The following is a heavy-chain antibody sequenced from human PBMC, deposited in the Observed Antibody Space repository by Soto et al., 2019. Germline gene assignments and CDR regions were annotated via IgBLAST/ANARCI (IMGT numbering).Heavy chain of an antibody. V-gene: IGHV3-53*01. CDR2: IFGGGNT. J-gene: IGHJ4*02. CDR3: ARHSIQAGLFDS. D-gene: IGHD2-2*02. Sequence: PGGSLRLSCPASGFTVTNNFLSWVRQAPGKGLEWVSAIFGGGNTYYSDSVKGRFTISRDNSRNTLYLQMTSLRAEDTAVYYCARHSIQAGLFDSWGQGTLVTVSS. CDR1: GFTVTNNF.